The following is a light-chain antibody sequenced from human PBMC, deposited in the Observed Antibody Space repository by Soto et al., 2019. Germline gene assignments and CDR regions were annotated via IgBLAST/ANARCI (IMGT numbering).Light chain of an antibody. CDR2: GNS. V-gene: IGLV1-40*01. CDR1: SSNIGAGYD. CDR3: QSYDSSLSGSNV. J-gene: IGLJ1*01. Sequence: QSVLTQPPSVSGAPGQRVTISCTGSSSNIGAGYDVHWYQQLPGTAPKLLIYGNSNRPSGVPDRFSGSKSATSASLAITGLQAEDEADYYCQSYDSSLSGSNVFGTGTKLTVL.